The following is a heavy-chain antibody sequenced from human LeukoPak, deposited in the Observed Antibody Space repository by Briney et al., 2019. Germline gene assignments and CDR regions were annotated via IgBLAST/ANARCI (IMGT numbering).Heavy chain of an antibody. CDR1: GYTFTGYY. CDR3: ARRYSSRTDAFDI. V-gene: IGHV1-2*04. J-gene: IGHJ3*02. D-gene: IGHD6-13*01. Sequence: GASVKVSCKASGYTFTGYYMHWVRQAPGQGLEWMGCINPNSGGTNYAQKFQGWVTMTRDTSISTAYMELSRLRSDDTAVYYCARRYSSRTDAFDIWGQGTMVTVSS. CDR2: INPNSGGT.